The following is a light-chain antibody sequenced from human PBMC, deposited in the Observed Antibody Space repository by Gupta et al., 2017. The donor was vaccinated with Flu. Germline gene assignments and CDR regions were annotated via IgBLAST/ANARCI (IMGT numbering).Light chain of an antibody. CDR1: NIGSET. CDR3: QVWDTASDHWL. V-gene: IGLV3-21*02. CDR2: DDD. J-gene: IGLJ3*02. Sequence: SFILTQPPSVSVAPGQTASIACGGNNIGSETVHWYQQKPGQAPVLGLYDDDFRPSGIPERFSGSNSGNTATLTIRRVEAGDEADYYCQVWDTASDHWLFGAGTTLTVV.